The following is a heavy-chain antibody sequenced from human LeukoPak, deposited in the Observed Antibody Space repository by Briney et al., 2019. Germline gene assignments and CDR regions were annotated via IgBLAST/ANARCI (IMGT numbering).Heavy chain of an antibody. D-gene: IGHD5-18*01. Sequence: GGSLRLSCAASGFTFSSYSMNWVRQAPGKGLEWVSSISSSSSYIYYADSVKGRFTISRDNAKNSLYLQMNSLRAEDTAVYYCASRDSYGHLLFCSHWGQGTLVTVSS. J-gene: IGHJ4*02. V-gene: IGHV3-21*01. CDR1: GFTFSSYS. CDR3: ASRDSYGHLLFCSH. CDR2: ISSSSSYI.